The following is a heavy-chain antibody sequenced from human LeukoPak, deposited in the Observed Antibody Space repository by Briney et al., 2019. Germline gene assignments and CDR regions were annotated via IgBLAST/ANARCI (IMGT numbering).Heavy chain of an antibody. V-gene: IGHV1-18*01. J-gene: IGHJ4*02. Sequence: ASVKVSCTASGYTFTSYGISWVRQVPGQGLEWMGWISAYNGNTNSAQNLQGRVTMTTDTSTSTAYMELRSLRSDDTAVYYCARTLGSSGYNYLTFDYWGQGTLVTVSS. CDR3: ARTLGSSGYNYLTFDY. D-gene: IGHD5-12*01. CDR1: GYTFTSYG. CDR2: ISAYNGNT.